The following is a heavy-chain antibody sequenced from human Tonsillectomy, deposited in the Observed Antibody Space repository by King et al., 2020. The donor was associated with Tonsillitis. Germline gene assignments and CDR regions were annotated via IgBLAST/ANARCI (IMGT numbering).Heavy chain of an antibody. V-gene: IGHV3-30*04. CDR2: ISYDGSYK. Sequence: VQLVESGGGVVQPGRSLRLSCAASGFTFSSQALHWVRQAPGKGLEWVAVISYDGSYKYYADSVKGRFTISRDNSKNTLYLQMNSLRAEDTAVYYCATVSGGRSGYGIDVWGQGTTLTVSS. J-gene: IGHJ6*02. D-gene: IGHD2-15*01. CDR3: ATVSGGRSGYGIDV. CDR1: GFTFSSQA.